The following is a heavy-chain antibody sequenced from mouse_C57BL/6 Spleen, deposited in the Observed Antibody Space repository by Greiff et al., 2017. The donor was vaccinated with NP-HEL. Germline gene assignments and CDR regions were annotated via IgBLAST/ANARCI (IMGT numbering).Heavy chain of an antibody. CDR1: GYTFTSYW. CDR3: ARRDYGYGYWYFDV. V-gene: IGHV1-64*01. D-gene: IGHD2-2*01. Sequence: VQLQQPGAELVKPGASVKLSCKASGYTFTSYWMHWVKQRPGQGLEWIGMIHPNSGSTNYNEKFKSKATLTVDNSSSTAYMQLSSLTSEDSAVYYCARRDYGYGYWYFDVWGTGTTVTVSS. CDR2: IHPNSGST. J-gene: IGHJ1*03.